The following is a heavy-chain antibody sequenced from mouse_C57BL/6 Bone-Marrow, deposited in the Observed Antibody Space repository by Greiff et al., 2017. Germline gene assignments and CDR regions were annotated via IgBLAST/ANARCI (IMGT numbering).Heavy chain of an antibody. CDR2: IYPRDGST. V-gene: IGHV1-78*01. Sequence: VQLQQSDAELVKPGASVKISCTVSGFTFTDHSIHWMKQRPEQGLEWIGYIYPRDGSTKYNEKFTGKATLTADKSSSTAYMQLNSRTSKNSTVYFCARGGSSYVYYCDYWGQGTTLTVSS. D-gene: IGHD1-1*01. CDR1: GFTFTDHS. J-gene: IGHJ2*01. CDR3: ARGGSSYVYYCDY.